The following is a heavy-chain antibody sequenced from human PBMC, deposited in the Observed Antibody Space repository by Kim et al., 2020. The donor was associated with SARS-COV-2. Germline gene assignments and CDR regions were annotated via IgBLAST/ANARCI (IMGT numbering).Heavy chain of an antibody. D-gene: IGHD3-22*01. J-gene: IGHJ4*02. V-gene: IGHV1-69*02. Sequence: EQKFQGRVTITADKSTSTAYMELSSLGSEDTAVYYCARTYYYDTSGYFDYWGQGTLVTVSS. CDR3: ARTYYYDTSGYFDY.